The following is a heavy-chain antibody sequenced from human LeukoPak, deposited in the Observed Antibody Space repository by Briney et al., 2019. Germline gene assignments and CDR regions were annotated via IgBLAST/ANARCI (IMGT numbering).Heavy chain of an antibody. V-gene: IGHV3-23*01. CDR2: ISGSGRNP. CDR1: GFTFSSYA. Sequence: PGGSLRLSCAVSGFTFSSYAMTWVRQAPGKGLEWVSAISGSGRNPYYADSVKGRFTISRDNSKNTLYLQMDSLRAEDTAVYYCAKYGSGTYYNAHYFDYWGQGTLVTVSS. J-gene: IGHJ4*02. CDR3: AKYGSGTYYNAHYFDY. D-gene: IGHD3-10*01.